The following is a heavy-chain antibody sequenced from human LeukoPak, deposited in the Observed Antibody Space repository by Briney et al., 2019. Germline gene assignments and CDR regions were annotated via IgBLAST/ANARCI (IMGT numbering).Heavy chain of an antibody. Sequence: ASVKVSCKASGYTFTSYGISWVRQAPGQELEWMGWISAYNGNTNYAQKLQGRVTMTTDTSTSTAYMELRSLRSDDTAVYYCASGMDYGLAHAFDIWGQGTMVTVSS. D-gene: IGHD4-17*01. CDR3: ASGMDYGLAHAFDI. CDR1: GYTFTSYG. V-gene: IGHV1-18*01. CDR2: ISAYNGNT. J-gene: IGHJ3*02.